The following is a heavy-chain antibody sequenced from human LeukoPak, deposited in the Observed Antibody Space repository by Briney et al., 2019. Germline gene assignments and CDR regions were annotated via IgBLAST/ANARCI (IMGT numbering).Heavy chain of an antibody. CDR3: ARLKATVSIHAYFDS. V-gene: IGHV4-34*01. Sequence: SETLSLTCAVYGGSFSGYYWSWIRQPPGKGLEWIGEINHSGSTNYNPSLKSRVTISVDTSKNQFSLELSSVAAADTAVYYCARLKATVSIHAYFDSWGQGTLVTVSS. D-gene: IGHD4-17*01. CDR1: GGSFSGYY. J-gene: IGHJ4*02. CDR2: INHSGST.